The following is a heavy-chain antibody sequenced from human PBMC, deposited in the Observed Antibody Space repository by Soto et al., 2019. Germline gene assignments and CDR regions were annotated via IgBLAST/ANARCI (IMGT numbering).Heavy chain of an antibody. CDR2: ISYDGSNK. D-gene: IGHD2-2*01. J-gene: IGHJ6*02. CDR1: GFTFSSYG. V-gene: IGHV3-30*18. CDR3: AKDGVLGCSSTSCQNVYYYYGMDV. Sequence: GGSLRLSCAASGFTFSSYGMHWVRQAPGKGLEWVAVISYDGSNKYYADSVKGRFTISRDNSKNTLYLQMNSLRAEDTAVYYCAKDGVLGCSSTSCQNVYYYYGMDVWGQGTTVTVSS.